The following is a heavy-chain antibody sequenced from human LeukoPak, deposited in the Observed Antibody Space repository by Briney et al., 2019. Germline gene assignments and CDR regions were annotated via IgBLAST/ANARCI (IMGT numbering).Heavy chain of an antibody. Sequence: TGGSLRLSCPASGFTFSSYAMSWVRQAPGKGLEWVSVVSYDGSNKYYADSVKGRFTISRDNSKNTLYLQMNSLRAEDTAVYYCARDIGYGNDYWGQGTLVTVSS. V-gene: IGHV3-30-3*01. CDR3: ARDIGYGNDY. CDR1: GFTFSSYA. CDR2: VSYDGSNK. D-gene: IGHD3-10*01. J-gene: IGHJ4*02.